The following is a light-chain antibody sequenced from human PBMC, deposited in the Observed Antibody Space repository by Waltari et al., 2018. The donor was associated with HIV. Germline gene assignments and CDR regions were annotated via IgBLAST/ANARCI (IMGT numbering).Light chain of an antibody. Sequence: QSALTQPASVSGSPGQSITISCTGTSSDVGGYIYVSWYQQHPGKAPKLMIYAVSNRPSGVSNRFSGSKSGNTASLTVSGLQAEDEADYCCSSYTSSSTYVFGTGTKVTVL. CDR3: SSYTSSSTYV. CDR2: AVS. J-gene: IGLJ1*01. CDR1: SSDVGGYIY. V-gene: IGLV2-14*03.